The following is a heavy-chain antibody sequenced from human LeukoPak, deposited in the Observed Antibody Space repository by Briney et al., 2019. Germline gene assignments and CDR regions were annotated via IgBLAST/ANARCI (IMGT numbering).Heavy chain of an antibody. J-gene: IGHJ3*02. CDR2: IYTSGST. CDR3: AKGVGFSHAFDI. D-gene: IGHD3-16*01. CDR1: GGSISSGSYY. Sequence: SQTLSLTCTVSGGSISSGSYYWSWIRQPAGRGLEWIGRIYTSGSTNYNPSLKSRVTISLDTSKNQFSLKLSSVTAADTAVYYCAKGVGFSHAFDIWGQGTMVTVSS. V-gene: IGHV4-61*02.